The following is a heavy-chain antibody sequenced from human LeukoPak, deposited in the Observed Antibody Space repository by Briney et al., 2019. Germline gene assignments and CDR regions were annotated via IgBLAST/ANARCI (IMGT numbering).Heavy chain of an antibody. V-gene: IGHV4-34*01. Sequence: SETLSLTCAVYGGSFSGYYWSWIRQPPGKGLEWIGEINHNGSTNYNPSLKSRVTISVDTSKNQFSLKLSSVTAADTAVYYCARGVYCTNGVCYTGWFDPWGQGTLVTVSS. CDR1: GGSFSGYY. CDR3: ARGVYCTNGVCYTGWFDP. D-gene: IGHD2-8*01. J-gene: IGHJ5*02. CDR2: INHNGST.